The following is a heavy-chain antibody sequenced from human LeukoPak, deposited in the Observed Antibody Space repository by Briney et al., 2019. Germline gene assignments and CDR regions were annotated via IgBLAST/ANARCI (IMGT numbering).Heavy chain of an antibody. J-gene: IGHJ4*02. CDR2: ISSSSSYI. V-gene: IGHV3-21*01. CDR1: GFTFSSYS. CDR3: ARGVVAAFDY. Sequence: GGSLRLSCAASGFTFSSYSMNWVRQAPGEGLEWVSSISSSSSYIYYADSVKGRFTISRDNAKNSLYLQMNSLRAEDTAVYYCARGVVAAFDYWGQGTLVTVSS. D-gene: IGHD2-15*01.